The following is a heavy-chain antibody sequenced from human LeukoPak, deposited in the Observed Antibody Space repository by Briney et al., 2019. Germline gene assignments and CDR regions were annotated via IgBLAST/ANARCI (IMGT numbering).Heavy chain of an antibody. D-gene: IGHD3-3*01. CDR1: GYTFTGYY. V-gene: IGHV1-2*02. Sequence: ASVKVSCKASGYTFTGYYMHWVRQAPGQGLEWMGWINPNSGGTNYAQKFQGRVTMTSDTSISTAYMELSRLRSDDTAVYYCAREYYYDFWSGYSDAFDIWGQGTMVTVSS. J-gene: IGHJ3*02. CDR3: AREYYYDFWSGYSDAFDI. CDR2: INPNSGGT.